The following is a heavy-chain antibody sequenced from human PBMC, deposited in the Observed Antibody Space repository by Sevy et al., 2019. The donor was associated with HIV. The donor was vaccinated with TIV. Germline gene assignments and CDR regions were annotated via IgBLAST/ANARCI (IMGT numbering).Heavy chain of an antibody. Sequence: GGSLRLSCAASGFTFSGSALHWVRQASGKGLEWVGRIRMKANSYATAYAASVKGGFTISRDDSKNSAYLQMNTLKTEDTAVYYCTTYLGYCRSTSCHYYFDNWGQGTLVTVSS. J-gene: IGHJ4*02. CDR1: GFTFSGSA. CDR2: IRMKANSYAT. V-gene: IGHV3-73*01. D-gene: IGHD2-2*03. CDR3: TTYLGYCRSTSCHYYFDN.